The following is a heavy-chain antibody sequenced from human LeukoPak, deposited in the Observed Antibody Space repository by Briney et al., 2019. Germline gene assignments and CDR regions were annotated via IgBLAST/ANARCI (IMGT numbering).Heavy chain of an antibody. CDR1: GGSISSSTYY. CDR2: INHSGST. Sequence: PSETLSLTCTVSGGSISSSTYYWGWIRQPPGKGLEWIGEINHSGSTNYNPSLKSRVTISVDTSKNQFSLKLSSVTAADTAVYYCAGQSTTINYYGSGSYYNRREISYDYWGQGTLVTVSS. V-gene: IGHV4-39*01. D-gene: IGHD3-10*01. J-gene: IGHJ4*02. CDR3: AGQSTTINYYGSGSYYNRREISYDY.